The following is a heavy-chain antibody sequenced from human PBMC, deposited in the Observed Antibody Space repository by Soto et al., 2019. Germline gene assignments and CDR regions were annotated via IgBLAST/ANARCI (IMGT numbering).Heavy chain of an antibody. D-gene: IGHD3-9*01. CDR2: ISAYNGNT. CDR1: GYTFTSYG. Sequence: QVQLVQSGAEVKKPGASVKVSCKASGYTFTSYGISWVRQAPGQGLEWMGWISAYNGNTNYAQKLQGRVTMTTDTSTSTAYMELRSLRSDDTAVYYCARTYYDILTGYYSGAVDYWGQRTLVTVSS. J-gene: IGHJ4*02. V-gene: IGHV1-18*01. CDR3: ARTYYDILTGYYSGAVDY.